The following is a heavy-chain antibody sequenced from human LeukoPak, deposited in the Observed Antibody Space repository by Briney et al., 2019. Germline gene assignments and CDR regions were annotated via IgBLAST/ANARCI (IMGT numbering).Heavy chain of an antibody. Sequence: GGSLRLSCAASGFTFSSYSMNWVRQAPGKGLEWVSSISSSSSYIYYADSVKGRFTISRDYSKNTLYLQMNSLRVEDTAVYYCAKGGRITMLRGVQRDHYFDYWGQGTLVTVSS. CDR2: ISSSSSYI. CDR3: AKGGRITMLRGVQRDHYFDY. CDR1: GFTFSSYS. D-gene: IGHD3-10*01. J-gene: IGHJ4*02. V-gene: IGHV3-21*01.